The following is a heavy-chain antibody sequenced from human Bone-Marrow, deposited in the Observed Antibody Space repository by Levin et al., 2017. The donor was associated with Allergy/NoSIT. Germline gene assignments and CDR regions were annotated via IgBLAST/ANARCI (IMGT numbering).Heavy chain of an antibody. D-gene: IGHD3-3*01. Sequence: GGSLRLSCAASGFTFSGSAMHWVRQASGKGLEWVGRIRSKANSYATAYAASVKGRFTISRDDSKNTAYLQMNSLKTEDTAVYYCTRRPEEAQERITIFGVVITTLLGMDVWGQGTTVTVSS. CDR3: TRRPEEAQERITIFGVVITTLLGMDV. V-gene: IGHV3-73*01. CDR2: IRSKANSYAT. J-gene: IGHJ6*02. CDR1: GFTFSGSA.